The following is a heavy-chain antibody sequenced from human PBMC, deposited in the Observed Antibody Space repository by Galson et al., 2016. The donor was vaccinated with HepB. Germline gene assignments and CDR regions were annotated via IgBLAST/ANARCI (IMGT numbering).Heavy chain of an antibody. CDR1: GFTVSGNF. CDR2: IYNEGNT. D-gene: IGHD2-21*01. V-gene: IGHV3-53*01. J-gene: IGHJ6*02. CDR3: ARDQSIFSVPRRPVGMDV. Sequence: SLRLSCAASGFTVSGNFMTWVRQAPGQGLEWVSTIYNEGNTYYADSVKGRFTISRDNSKNTLYLQRNSLRVEDKAMYYCARDQSIFSVPRRPVGMDVWGQGTTVTVSS.